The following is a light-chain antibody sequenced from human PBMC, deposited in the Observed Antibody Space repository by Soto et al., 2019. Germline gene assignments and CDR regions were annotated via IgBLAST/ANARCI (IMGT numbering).Light chain of an antibody. CDR2: GAF. CDR1: QSVGGTY. J-gene: IGKJ1*01. V-gene: IGKV3-20*01. Sequence: EIVLTQSPGTLSLSPGERATLSCRASQSVGGTYLAWYHQKPGQAPRLLIYGAFSRATAIQDRFSGSGSGTDFTLTSSRLEPDDFAVYYCQQYGDSPWTFGQGTKVEIK. CDR3: QQYGDSPWT.